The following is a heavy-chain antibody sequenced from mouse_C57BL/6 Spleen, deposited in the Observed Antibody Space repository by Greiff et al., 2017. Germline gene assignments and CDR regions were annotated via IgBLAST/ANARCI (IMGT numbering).Heavy chain of an antibody. CDR3: ARAYYSNPHAMDY. CDR1: GFTFSSYA. V-gene: IGHV5-4*01. D-gene: IGHD2-5*01. CDR2: ISDGGSYT. Sequence: EVQLQESGGGLVKPGGSLKLSCAASGFTFSSYAMSWVRQTPEKRLEWVATISDGGSYTYYPDNVKGRFTISRDNAKNNLYLQMSHLKSEDTAMYYCARAYYSNPHAMDYWGQGTSVTVSS. J-gene: IGHJ4*01.